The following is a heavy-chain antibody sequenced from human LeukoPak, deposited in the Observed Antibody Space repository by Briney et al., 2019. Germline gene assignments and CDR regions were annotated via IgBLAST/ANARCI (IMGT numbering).Heavy chain of an antibody. J-gene: IGHJ4*02. V-gene: IGHV3-23*01. CDR1: GFTFSSYA. Sequence: GASLRLSCAASGFTFSSYAMSWVRQAPGKGLEWVSAISGSGGSTYYADSVKGRLTISRDNSKNTLYLQMNSLRAEDTAVYYCAKYFPRFDDYSRWANEYYFDYWGQGTLVTVSS. CDR3: AKYFPRFDDYSRWANEYYFDY. D-gene: IGHD4-11*01. CDR2: ISGSGGST.